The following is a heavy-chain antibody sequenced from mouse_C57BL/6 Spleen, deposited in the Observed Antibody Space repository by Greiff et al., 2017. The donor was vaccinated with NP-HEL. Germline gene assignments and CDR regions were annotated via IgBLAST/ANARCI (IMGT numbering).Heavy chain of an antibody. V-gene: IGHV5-6*01. CDR2: ISSGGSYT. D-gene: IGHD1-1*01. J-gene: IGHJ2*01. CDR1: GFTFSSYG. CDR3: ARQVVATPYYFDY. Sequence: EVMLVESGGDLVKPGGSLKLSCAASGFTFSSYGMSWVRQTPDKRLEWVATISSGGSYTYYPDSVKGRFTISRDNAKNTLYLQMSSLKSEDTAMYYCARQVVATPYYFDYWGQGTTLTVSS.